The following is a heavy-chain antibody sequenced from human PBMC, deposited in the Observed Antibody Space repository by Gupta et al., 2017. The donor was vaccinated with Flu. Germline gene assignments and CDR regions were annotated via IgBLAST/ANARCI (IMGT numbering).Heavy chain of an antibody. J-gene: IGHJ3*02. D-gene: IGHD1-26*01. CDR2: ISYDGTNK. CDR3: ARGAMVGATGGFDI. CDR1: NFA. V-gene: IGHV3-30-3*01. Sequence: NFAMHWVRQAPGKGLEWVAVISYDGTNKYSADSVKGRFTISRDNSKNTLHLQMNSLRNEDTAVYHCARGAMVGATGGFDIWGQGTMVTVSS.